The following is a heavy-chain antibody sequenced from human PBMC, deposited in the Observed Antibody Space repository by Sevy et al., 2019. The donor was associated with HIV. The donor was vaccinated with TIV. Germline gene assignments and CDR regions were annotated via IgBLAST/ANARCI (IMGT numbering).Heavy chain of an antibody. CDR2: IYYSGST. Sequence: SETLSLTCTVSGGSISSRSYYWGWIRQPPGKGLEWIGSIYYSGSTYYNPSLKSRVTISVDTSKNQFSLQMSSVTAADTAVYYCARQYCSSSSSYYHTAWFDPWGQGTLVTVS. J-gene: IGHJ5*02. V-gene: IGHV4-39*01. D-gene: IGHD2-2*01. CDR3: ARQYCSSSSSYYHTAWFDP. CDR1: GGSISSRSYY.